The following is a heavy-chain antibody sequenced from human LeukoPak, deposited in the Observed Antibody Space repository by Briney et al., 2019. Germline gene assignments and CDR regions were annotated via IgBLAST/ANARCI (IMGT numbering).Heavy chain of an antibody. CDR2: VSGSGSNT. D-gene: IGHD3-22*01. J-gene: IGHJ3*01. Sequence: GGSLRLSCAASGFTFSNYAMNWVRQAPGKGLEWVSVVSGSGSNTYYADSVKGRFTISRDNSKNTLYLQMHSLRAEDTAIYYCAKRGAITMILVGAFDLWGQGTMVTVSS. V-gene: IGHV3-23*01. CDR1: GFTFSNYA. CDR3: AKRGAITMILVGAFDL.